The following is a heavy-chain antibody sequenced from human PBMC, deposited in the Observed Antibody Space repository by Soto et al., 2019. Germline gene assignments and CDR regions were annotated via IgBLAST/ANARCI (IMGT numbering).Heavy chain of an antibody. V-gene: IGHV3-11*01. CDR3: ARGRGAVTGDYFDY. J-gene: IGHJ4*02. Sequence: QVQLTESGGGLVKPGGSLRLSCAASGFTFSGLYMSWIRQAPGKGLEWVSCIDSSGVKKYYAESVRGRFTISRDNAKNSLYRQMNSLRAEDTAVYYCARGRGAVTGDYFDYWGQGTLVTVSS. CDR1: GFTFSGLY. D-gene: IGHD6-19*01. CDR2: IDSSGVKK.